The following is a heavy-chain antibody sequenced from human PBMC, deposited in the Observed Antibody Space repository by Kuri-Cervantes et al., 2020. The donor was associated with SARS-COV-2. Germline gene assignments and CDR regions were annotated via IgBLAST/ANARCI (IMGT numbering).Heavy chain of an antibody. CDR3: ARHPPRDLMPWVD. D-gene: IGHD2-2*01. CDR1: GGSISSSSYC. CDR2: IYYSGST. V-gene: IGHV4-39*01. J-gene: IGHJ4*02. Sequence: SETLSLTCTVSGGSISSSSYCWGWIRQPPGKGLEWIGSIYYSGSTYYSPSLKSRVTISVDTSKTQFSLKLSSVTAADTAVYYCARHPPRDLMPWVDWGQGTLVTVSS.